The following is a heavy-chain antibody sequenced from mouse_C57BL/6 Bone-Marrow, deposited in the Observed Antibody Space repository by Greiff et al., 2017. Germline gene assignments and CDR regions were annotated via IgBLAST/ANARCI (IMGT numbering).Heavy chain of an antibody. CDR2: IWWDDDK. CDR3: ARIRAVVAAYYFDY. CDR1: GFSLSTFGMG. Sequence: QVTLKESGPGILQPSQTLSLTCSFSGFSLSTFGMGVGWIRQPSGKGLEWLAHIWWDDDKYYNPALKSRLTISKDTSKNQVFLKITNVDTADTATYYCARIRAVVAAYYFDYWGQGTTLTVSS. V-gene: IGHV8-8*01. D-gene: IGHD1-1*01. J-gene: IGHJ2*01.